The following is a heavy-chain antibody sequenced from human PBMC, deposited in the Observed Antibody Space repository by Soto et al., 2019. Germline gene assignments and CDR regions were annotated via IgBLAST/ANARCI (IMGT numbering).Heavy chain of an antibody. CDR1: GLNFVSHD. V-gene: IGHV3-23*01. CDR2: INFAGTST. CDR3: AKSRYSDSSGDFYDY. J-gene: IGHJ4*02. D-gene: IGHD3-22*01. Sequence: WGSLRLSCVVSGLNFVSHDINFFGQPPWTGLEYVSNINFAGTSTSYADAVKGRFAISRDNSQNTVYLQMNSLRAEDTAVYYCAKSRYSDSSGDFYDYWGQGTLVTVSS.